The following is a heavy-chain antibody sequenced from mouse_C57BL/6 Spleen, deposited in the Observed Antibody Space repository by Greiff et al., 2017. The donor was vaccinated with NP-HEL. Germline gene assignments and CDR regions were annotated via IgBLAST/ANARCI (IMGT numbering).Heavy chain of an antibody. V-gene: IGHV3-6*01. D-gene: IGHD2-13*01. CDR2: ISYDGSN. CDR1: GYSITSGYY. CDR3: ARGGLRYFDV. J-gene: IGHJ1*03. Sequence: EVQLQESGPGLVKPSQSLSLTCSVPGYSITSGYYWNWIRQFPGNKLEWMGYISYDGSNNYNPSLKNRISITRDTSKNQFVLKLNSVTTEDTATYYCARGGLRYFDVWGTGTTVTVSS.